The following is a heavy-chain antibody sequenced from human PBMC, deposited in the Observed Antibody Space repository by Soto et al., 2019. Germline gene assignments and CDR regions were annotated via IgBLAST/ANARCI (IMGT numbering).Heavy chain of an antibody. CDR3: ARDQPPARKQWLVPGKEADYGMDV. CDR1: GYTLTELS. J-gene: IGHJ6*02. CDR2: FDPEDGET. V-gene: IGHV1-24*01. Sequence: GASVKVSCKVSGYTLTELSMHWVRQAPGKGLEWMGGFDPEDGETIYAQKFQGRVTMTEDTSTDTAYMELSSLRSEDTAVYYCARDQPPARKQWLVPGKEADYGMDVWGQGTTVTVSS. D-gene: IGHD6-19*01.